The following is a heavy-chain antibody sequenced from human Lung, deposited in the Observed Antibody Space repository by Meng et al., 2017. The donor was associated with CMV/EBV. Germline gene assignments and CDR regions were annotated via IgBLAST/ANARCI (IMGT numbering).Heavy chain of an antibody. J-gene: IGHJ4*02. D-gene: IGHD2-2*01. Sequence: QEQLQEPGPRLVKPSEPLSVTCIVSSDSITNYFWSWVRQPAGKGLEWIGRLYPDGSTDYNPSLSSRLTLSLDTSKIRFSLKLRSVTAADTAIYYCARTPVRFCNTHMCYAFDYWGQGALVTVSS. CDR2: LYPDGST. CDR3: ARTPVRFCNTHMCYAFDY. V-gene: IGHV4-4*07. CDR1: SDSITNYF.